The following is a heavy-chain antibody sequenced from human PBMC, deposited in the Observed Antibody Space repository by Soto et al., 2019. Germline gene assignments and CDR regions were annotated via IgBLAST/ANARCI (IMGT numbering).Heavy chain of an antibody. CDR2: IYHSGRT. V-gene: IGHV4-30-2*01. CDR1: GGSISTGDYS. D-gene: IGHD3-22*01. Sequence: ASETLSLTXAVSGGSISTGDYSWSWIRQPPGKGLEWIGYIYHSGRTYYNPSLKSRVTISVDRSTNQFSLKLSSVTAADTAVYYCARDSDYYPLMPWGRGTLVTVSS. CDR3: ARDSDYYPLMP. J-gene: IGHJ5*02.